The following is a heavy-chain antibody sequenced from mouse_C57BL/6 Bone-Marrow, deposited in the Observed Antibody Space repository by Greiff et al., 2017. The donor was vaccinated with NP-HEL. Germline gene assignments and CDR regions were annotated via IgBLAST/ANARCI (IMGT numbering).Heavy chain of an antibody. CDR2: ISDGGSYT. Sequence: EVHLVESGGGLVKPGGSLKLSCAASGFTFSSYAMSWVRQPPEKRLEWVATISDGGSYTYYPDNVKGRFTISSDNAKNNLYLQMSHLKSEDTAMYYCASPYDYDAWFAYWGQGTLVTVSA. V-gene: IGHV5-4*01. J-gene: IGHJ3*01. D-gene: IGHD2-4*01. CDR3: ASPYDYDAWFAY. CDR1: GFTFSSYA.